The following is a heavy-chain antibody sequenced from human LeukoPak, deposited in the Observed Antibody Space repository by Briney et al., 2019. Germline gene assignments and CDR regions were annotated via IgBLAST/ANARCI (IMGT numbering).Heavy chain of an antibody. CDR3: ARDIGGLSDV. J-gene: IGHJ6*02. D-gene: IGHD1-26*01. Sequence: GGSLRLSCAVSGFAVSSNYMTWIRQAPGKGLEWVSVIYSGGSTLFADFVKGRFTMSRDNSKNTLYLHMNSLRVGDTAVYYCARDIGGLSDVWGQGTTVTVSS. CDR1: GFAVSSNY. V-gene: IGHV3-66*01. CDR2: IYSGGST.